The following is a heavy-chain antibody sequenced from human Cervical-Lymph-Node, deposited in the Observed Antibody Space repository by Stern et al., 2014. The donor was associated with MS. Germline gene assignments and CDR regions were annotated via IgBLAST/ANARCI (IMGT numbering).Heavy chain of an antibody. CDR3: AKDLGGSYYHYYYGMDV. D-gene: IGHD1-26*01. Sequence: QVQLVESGGGVVQPGRSLRLSCAASGFTFSSYGMHWVRQAPGKGLECVAVISYDGSNQYYADCVKGRFTISRDNSKNTLYLQMNSLRAEDTAVYYCAKDLGGSYYHYYYGMDVWGQGTTVTVSS. CDR1: GFTFSSYG. J-gene: IGHJ6*02. V-gene: IGHV3-30*18. CDR2: ISYDGSNQ.